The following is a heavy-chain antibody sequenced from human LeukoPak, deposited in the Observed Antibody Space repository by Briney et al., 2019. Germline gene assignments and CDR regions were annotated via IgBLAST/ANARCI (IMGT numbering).Heavy chain of an antibody. CDR3: AKPDSSAPYYFDY. V-gene: IGHV3-30*18. J-gene: IGHJ4*02. Sequence: GRSLRLSCAASGFTFSSYGMHWVRQAPGKGLEWVAVISYDGSNKYYADSVKGRFTISRDNSKNTLYLQMNSLRAEDTAVYYCAKPDSSAPYYFDYWGQGTLVTVSS. CDR2: ISYDGSNK. D-gene: IGHD3-3*01. CDR1: GFTFSSYG.